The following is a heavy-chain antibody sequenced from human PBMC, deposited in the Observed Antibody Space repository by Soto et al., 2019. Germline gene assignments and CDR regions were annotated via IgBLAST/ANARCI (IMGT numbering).Heavy chain of an antibody. J-gene: IGHJ5*02. Sequence: PGGSLRLSCAASGFTFSSYWMSWVRQAPGKGLEWVANIKQDGSEKYYVESVKGRFTISRDNAKNSLYLQMNSLRAEATAVYYCARYLLESVDLDPGFDPWGQGTLVTVSS. D-gene: IGHD2-15*01. CDR3: ARYLLESVDLDPGFDP. V-gene: IGHV3-7*05. CDR2: IKQDGSEK. CDR1: GFTFSSYW.